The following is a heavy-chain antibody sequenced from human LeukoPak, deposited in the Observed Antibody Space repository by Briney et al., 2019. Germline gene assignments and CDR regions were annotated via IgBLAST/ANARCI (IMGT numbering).Heavy chain of an antibody. Sequence: SETRSLTCTVSGGSISSGGYYWSWIRQPPGKGLEWIGYIYHSGSTYYNPSLKSRVTISVDRSKNQFSLKLSSVTAADTAVYYCARASFGSYWGFDYWGQGTLVTVSS. CDR2: IYHSGST. CDR3: ARASFGSYWGFDY. V-gene: IGHV4-30-2*01. D-gene: IGHD1-26*01. CDR1: GGSISSGGYY. J-gene: IGHJ4*02.